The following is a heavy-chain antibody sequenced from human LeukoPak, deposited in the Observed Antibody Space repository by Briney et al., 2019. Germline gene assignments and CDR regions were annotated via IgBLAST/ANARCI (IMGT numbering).Heavy chain of an antibody. V-gene: IGHV4-61*02. D-gene: IGHD3-10*01. CDR3: ARESAGSGQYYYYYMDV. CDR2: IYTSGST. CDR1: GGSINSGPYY. J-gene: IGHJ6*03. Sequence: SQTLSLTCGVSGGSINSGPYYWSWIRQPAGKGLEWIGRIYTSGSTNYNPSLKSRVTISVDTSKNQFSLKLSSVTAADTAVYYCARESAGSGQYYYYYMDVWGKGTTVTISS.